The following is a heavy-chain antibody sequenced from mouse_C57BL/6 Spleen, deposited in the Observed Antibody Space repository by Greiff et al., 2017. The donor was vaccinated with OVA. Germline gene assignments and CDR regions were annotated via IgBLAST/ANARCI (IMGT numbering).Heavy chain of an antibody. Sequence: EVKLLESGPGLVKPSQSLSLTCSVTGYSITSGYYWNWIRQFPGNKLEWMGYISYDGSNNYNPSLKNRISITRDTSNNQLFLKLKSETTEDTATEYCARDSDEEYYAMDYWGQGTSVTVSS. CDR2: ISYDGSN. CDR1: GYSITSGYY. J-gene: IGHJ4*01. V-gene: IGHV3-6*01. D-gene: IGHD2-13*01. CDR3: ARDSDEEYYAMDY.